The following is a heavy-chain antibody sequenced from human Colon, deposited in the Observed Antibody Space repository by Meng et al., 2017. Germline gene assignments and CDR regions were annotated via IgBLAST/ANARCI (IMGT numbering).Heavy chain of an antibody. Sequence: QLQDAGQGLVQPAGTLALACAVSGDSIGNSKWWSWFRQSPGKGLEWIGEFFHTGRTNYDPSLKSRVTISVEKSNNQFSLKLTSVTAADTAVYYCARHISILGQRGFDYWGQGTLVTVSS. D-gene: IGHD3/OR15-3a*01. CDR3: ARHISILGQRGFDY. CDR1: GDSIGNSKW. CDR2: FFHTGRT. J-gene: IGHJ4*02. V-gene: IGHV4-4*02.